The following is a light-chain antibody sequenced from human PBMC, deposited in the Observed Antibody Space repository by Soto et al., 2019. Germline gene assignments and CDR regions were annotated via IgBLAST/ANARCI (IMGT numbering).Light chain of an antibody. CDR2: GAS. J-gene: IGKJ3*01. V-gene: IGKV1-12*01. CDR3: QQGSRLPFT. Sequence: DIQITQSPSSVSASVGDRVTVTCRASQNVSTWLTWYQQTPGKAPNLLIYGASTLQRGVPSRFSGSGSGTEFTLTISSLQPEDFAIYFCQQGSRLPFTLGPGTKVDIK. CDR1: QNVSTW.